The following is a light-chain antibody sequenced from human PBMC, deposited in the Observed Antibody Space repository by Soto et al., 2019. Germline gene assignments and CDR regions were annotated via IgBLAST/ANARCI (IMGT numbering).Light chain of an antibody. CDR1: QSVSSN. CDR2: GAS. V-gene: IGKV3-15*01. CDR3: QQYNNWPPWT. J-gene: IGKJ1*01. Sequence: EIVMTQSPATLYVSPGERATLSCSASQSVSSNLAWYQQKPGQAPRLLIYGASTRATGIPARFSGSGSGTEFTLTISSLQSEDFAVYYCQQYNNWPPWTVGQGTKVDIK.